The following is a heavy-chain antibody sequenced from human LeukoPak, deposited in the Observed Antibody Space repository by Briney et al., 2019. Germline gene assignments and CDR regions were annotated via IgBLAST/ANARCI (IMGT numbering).Heavy chain of an antibody. J-gene: IGHJ4*02. CDR3: ATSYYYDSSGYLLYY. D-gene: IGHD3-22*01. CDR2: ISTHNGNT. Sequence: ASAVKVTRKASGYMFSNYGISWVRQAPGQGLEWIGWISTHNGNTHYVQKLQGRVTMTTDTSTSTAYMELRSLRSDDTAVYYCATSYYYDSSGYLLYYWGQGTLVTVSS. V-gene: IGHV1-18*01. CDR1: GYMFSNYG.